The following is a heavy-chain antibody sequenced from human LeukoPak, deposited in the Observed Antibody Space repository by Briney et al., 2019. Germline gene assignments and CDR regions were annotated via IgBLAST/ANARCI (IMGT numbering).Heavy chain of an antibody. CDR3: ARHDSSGYYLDF. CDR1: GGSISSYY. Sequence: PSETLCLTCTVSGGSISSYYWSWIRQPPGKGLEWIGYIYYTGSTNYNPSLKSRVTISVDTSKNQFSLKLSSVTAADTAVYYCARHDSSGYYLDFWGQGTLVTVSS. CDR2: IYYTGST. V-gene: IGHV4-59*08. J-gene: IGHJ4*02. D-gene: IGHD3-22*01.